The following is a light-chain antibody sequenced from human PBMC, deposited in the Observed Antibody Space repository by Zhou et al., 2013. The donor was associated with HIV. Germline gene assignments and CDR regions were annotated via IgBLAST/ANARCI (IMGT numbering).Light chain of an antibody. V-gene: IGKV1-33*01. CDR3: QQYYNLPLT. CDR1: QDISNY. CDR2: DAS. Sequence: DIQMTQSPSSLSASVGDRVTITCQASQDISNYLNWYQQKPGKAPKLLIYDASNLETGVPSRFSGSGSGTDFTFTISSLQPEDIATYYCQQYYNLPLTFGGGTKVEDQT. J-gene: IGKJ4*01.